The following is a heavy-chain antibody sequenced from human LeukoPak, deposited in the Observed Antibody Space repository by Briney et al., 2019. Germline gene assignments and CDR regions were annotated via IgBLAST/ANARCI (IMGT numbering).Heavy chain of an antibody. J-gene: IGHJ4*02. CDR2: INSDGSST. CDR3: ARDGEDFYYYDSSGHGFDY. D-gene: IGHD3-22*01. V-gene: IGHV3-74*01. CDR1: GFTFSSYW. Sequence: PGGSLRLSCAASGFTFSSYWMHWVRQAPGKGLVYVSRINSDGSSTSYADSVKGRFTISRDNAKNTLYLQMNSLRAEDTAVYYCARDGEDFYYYDSSGHGFDYWGQGTLVTVSS.